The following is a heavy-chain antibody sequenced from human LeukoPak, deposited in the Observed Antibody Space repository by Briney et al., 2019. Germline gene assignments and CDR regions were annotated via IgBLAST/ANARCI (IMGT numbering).Heavy chain of an antibody. V-gene: IGHV3-30*02. CDR1: GFTFSSYG. CDR3: ARDTAMVIGAIDY. Sequence: PGGSLRLSCAASGFTFSSYGMHWVRQAPGKGLEWVAFIRYDGSNKYYADSVKGRFTISRDNSKNTLYLQMNSLRAEDTAVYYCARDTAMVIGAIDYWGQGTLVTVSS. CDR2: IRYDGSNK. D-gene: IGHD5-18*01. J-gene: IGHJ4*02.